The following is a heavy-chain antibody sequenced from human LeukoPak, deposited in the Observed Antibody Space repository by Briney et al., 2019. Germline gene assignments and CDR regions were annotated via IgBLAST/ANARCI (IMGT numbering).Heavy chain of an antibody. CDR1: GYTFTSYG. CDR2: ISAYNGNT. V-gene: IGHV1-18*01. CDR3: ARFSIAANWFDP. J-gene: IGHJ5*02. D-gene: IGHD6-25*01. Sequence: GASVKVSCKASGYTFTSYGISWVRQAPGQGLEWMGWISAYNGNTNYAQNLQGRVTMTTDTSTSIAYMELRSLGSDDTAVYYCARFSIAANWFDPWGQGTLVPVSS.